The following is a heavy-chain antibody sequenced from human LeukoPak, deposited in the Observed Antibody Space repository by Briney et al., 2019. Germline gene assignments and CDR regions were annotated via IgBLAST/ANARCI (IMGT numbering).Heavy chain of an antibody. CDR1: GGSFSGYY. V-gene: IGHV4-34*01. CDR3: ARGMAVAGRGNWFDP. Sequence: SETLSLTCAVYGGSFSGYYWSWIRQPPGKGLEWIGEINHGGSTNYNPSLKSRVTLSVDTSKNQFSLKLTSVTAADTAVYYCARGMAVAGRGNWFDPWGQGTLVTVSS. D-gene: IGHD6-19*01. J-gene: IGHJ5*02. CDR2: INHGGST.